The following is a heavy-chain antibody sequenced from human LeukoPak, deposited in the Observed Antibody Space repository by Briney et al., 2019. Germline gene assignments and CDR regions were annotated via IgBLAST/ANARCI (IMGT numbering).Heavy chain of an antibody. J-gene: IGHJ4*02. CDR3: ARVKLARLLWFGELSPAPLGYFDY. D-gene: IGHD3-10*01. V-gene: IGHV4-61*02. CDR2: IYNGGST. Sequence: PSETLSLTCTVSGDSISSGSYYWTWIRQSAGKGLEWIGRIYNGGSTKYSPSLNSRVTISVDTSKNQFSLKLSSVTAADTAVYYCARVKLARLLWFGELSPAPLGYFDYWGQGTLVTVSS. CDR1: GDSISSGSYY.